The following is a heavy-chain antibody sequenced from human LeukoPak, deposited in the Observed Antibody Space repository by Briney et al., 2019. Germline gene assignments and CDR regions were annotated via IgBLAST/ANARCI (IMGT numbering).Heavy chain of an antibody. CDR2: ITKSSSHI. D-gene: IGHD5-12*01. V-gene: IGHV3-21*01. CDR1: GFAFSSYT. Sequence: GGSLRLSCAASGFAFSSYTLTWVRQAPGKGLQRVSSITKSSSHIYYADSLKGRFTVSRDNAKNSLYLQMNSLRDEDTAVYYCARDNYAYSGSASHYYFYGMDVWGQGTTVTVSS. CDR3: ARDNYAYSGSASHYYFYGMDV. J-gene: IGHJ6*02.